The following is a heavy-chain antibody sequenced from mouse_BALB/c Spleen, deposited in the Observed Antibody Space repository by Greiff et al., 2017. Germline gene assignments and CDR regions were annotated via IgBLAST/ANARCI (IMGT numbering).Heavy chain of an antibody. V-gene: IGHV2-2*02. J-gene: IGHJ4*01. Sequence: QVQLKQSGPDLVQPSQSLSITCTVSGFSLTSYGVHWVRQSPGKGLEWLGVIWSGGSTDYNAAFISRLSISKDNSKSQVFFKMNSLQANDTAIYYCARRDGSSYYAMDYWGQGTSVTVSS. D-gene: IGHD1-1*01. CDR1: GFSLTSYG. CDR2: IWSGGST. CDR3: ARRDGSSYYAMDY.